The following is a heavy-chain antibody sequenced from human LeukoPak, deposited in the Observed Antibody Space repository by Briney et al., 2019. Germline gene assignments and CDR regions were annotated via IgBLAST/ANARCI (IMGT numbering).Heavy chain of an antibody. V-gene: IGHV1-69*05. Sequence: SVKVSCKASGGTFSSYAISWVRQAPGQGLEWMGGIIPIFGTANYAQKFQGRVTITTDESTSTAYMELSSLRSEDTAVYYCAREPVVTGAEYFQHWGQGTLVAVSS. CDR3: AREPVVTGAEYFQH. CDR2: IIPIFGTA. CDR1: GGTFSSYA. J-gene: IGHJ1*01. D-gene: IGHD4-23*01.